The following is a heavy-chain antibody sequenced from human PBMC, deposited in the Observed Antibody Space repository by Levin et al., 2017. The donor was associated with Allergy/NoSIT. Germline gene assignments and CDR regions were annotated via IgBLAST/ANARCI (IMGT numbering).Heavy chain of an antibody. V-gene: IGHV4-59*01. CDR3: ARGEFWSGLDY. CDR2: IYYNGNT. D-gene: IGHD3-3*01. Sequence: SETLSLTCTVSGRSISSYYWSWIRQPPGKGLEWIGYIYYNGNTNYNPSLKSRVTMSIDTSENQLSLKLSSVTAADPAVYYCARGEFWSGLDYWGQGALVTVSS. J-gene: IGHJ4*02. CDR1: GRSISSYY.